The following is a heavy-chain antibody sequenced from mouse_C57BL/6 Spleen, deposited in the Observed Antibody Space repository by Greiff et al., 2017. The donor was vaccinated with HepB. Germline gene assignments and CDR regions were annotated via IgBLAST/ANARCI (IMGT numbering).Heavy chain of an antibody. Sequence: DVQLVESGEGLVKPGGSLKLSCAASGFTFSSYAMSWVRQTPEKRLEWVAYISSGGDYIYYADTVKGRFTISRDNARNTLYLQMSSLKSEDTAMYYCTRDDYGEAYYAMDYWGQGTSVTVSS. CDR2: ISSGGDYI. V-gene: IGHV5-9-1*02. CDR1: GFTFSSYA. D-gene: IGHD1-1*01. CDR3: TRDDYGEAYYAMDY. J-gene: IGHJ4*01.